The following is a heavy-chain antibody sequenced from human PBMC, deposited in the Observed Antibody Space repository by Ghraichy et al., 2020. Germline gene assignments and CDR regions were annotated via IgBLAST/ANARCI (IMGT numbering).Heavy chain of an antibody. CDR3: ARPQSDYNYAIDV. CDR1: GGSISSSSYY. CDR2: IYYTGST. J-gene: IGHJ6*02. V-gene: IGHV4-39*01. Sequence: SQTFSLTCTVSGGSISSSSYYWAWIRQPPGKGLELIGSIYYTGSTYYNPSLKSRVTISVDRSKNQFSLKVSSVTAADTAVYYCARPQSDYNYAIDVWGQGTTVTVSS.